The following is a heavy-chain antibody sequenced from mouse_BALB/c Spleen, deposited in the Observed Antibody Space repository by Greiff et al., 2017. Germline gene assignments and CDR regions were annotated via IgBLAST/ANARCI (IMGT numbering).Heavy chain of an antibody. V-gene: IGHV3-8*02. CDR2: ISYSGST. CDR1: GDSITSCY. Sequence: EVKLMESGPSLVKPSQTLSLTCSVTGDSITSCYWNWIRKFPGNKLEYMGYISYSGSTYYNPSLKSRISITRDTSKNQYYLQLNSVTTEDTATYYCARRFFYAMDYWGQGTSVTVSS. J-gene: IGHJ4*01. CDR3: ARRFFYAMDY.